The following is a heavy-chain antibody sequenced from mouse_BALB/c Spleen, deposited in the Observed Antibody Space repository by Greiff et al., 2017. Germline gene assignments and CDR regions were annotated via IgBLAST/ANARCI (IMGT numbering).Heavy chain of an antibody. CDR1: GFTFTDYY. Sequence: EVHLVESGGGLVQPGGSLRLSCATSGFTFTDYYMSWVRQPPGKALEWLGFIRNKANGYTTEYSASVKGRFTISRDNSQSILYLQMNTLRAEDSATYYCARDYGYAWFAYWGQGTLVTVSA. CDR3: ARDYGYAWFAY. D-gene: IGHD1-2*01. V-gene: IGHV7-3*02. J-gene: IGHJ3*01. CDR2: IRNKANGYTT.